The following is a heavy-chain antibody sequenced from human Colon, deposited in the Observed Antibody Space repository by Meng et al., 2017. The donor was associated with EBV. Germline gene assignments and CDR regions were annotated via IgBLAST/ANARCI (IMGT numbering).Heavy chain of an antibody. CDR2: IHHSVTT. CDR3: ARLSYYTCAT. J-gene: IGHJ5*02. CDR1: GGSIISKYHW. D-gene: IGHD3-10*01. V-gene: IGHV4-4*02. Sequence: QVHLPEADPALGKPSGTLSLTGEVAGGSIISKYHWWRLVQPPPGKVPEWIGYIHHSVTTNYNPSFRSRVTMSIDTWKNRFSLDLTSVTAADTAVYYCARLSYYTCATWGQGTLVTVSS.